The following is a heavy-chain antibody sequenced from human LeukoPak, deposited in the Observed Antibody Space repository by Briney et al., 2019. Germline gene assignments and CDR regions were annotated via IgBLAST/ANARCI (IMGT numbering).Heavy chain of an antibody. CDR1: GFTFSSYA. Sequence: GGSLRPSCAASGFTFSSYAMHWVRQAPGKGREWVAVISYDGSNKYYADSVKGRFTISRDNSKNTLYLQMNSLRAEDTAVYYCASFYDSKAFDIWGQGTMVTVSS. CDR2: ISYDGSNK. J-gene: IGHJ3*02. V-gene: IGHV3-30-3*01. D-gene: IGHD3-22*01. CDR3: ASFYDSKAFDI.